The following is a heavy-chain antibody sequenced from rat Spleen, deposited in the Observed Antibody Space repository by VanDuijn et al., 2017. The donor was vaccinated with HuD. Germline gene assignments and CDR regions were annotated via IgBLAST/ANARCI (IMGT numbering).Heavy chain of an antibody. V-gene: IGHV5-29*01. Sequence: EVQLVESDGGLVQPRRSLKLSCAASGFTFSDYYMAWVRQAPTKGLEWVATISYDGSSTYYRDSVKGRFTISRDNAKSTLYLQMDSLRSEDTATYYCAREIMFYFDYWGQGVMVTVSS. J-gene: IGHJ2*01. CDR1: GFTFSDYY. CDR2: ISYDGSST. CDR3: AREIMFYFDY. D-gene: IGHD1-5*01.